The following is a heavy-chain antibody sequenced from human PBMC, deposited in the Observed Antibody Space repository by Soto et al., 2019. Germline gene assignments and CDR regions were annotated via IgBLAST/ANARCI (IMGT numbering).Heavy chain of an antibody. CDR1: GDFLSSGDYY. D-gene: IGHD5-18*01. CDR3: AREEGYNYGPTYYYYGMDV. CDR2: IYYNGST. V-gene: IGHV4-30-4*01. Sequence: PSETLSLTCTVSGDFLSSGDYYWSWIRQPPGKGLEWIGYIYYNGSTSYNPSLKSRVTISVDTSKNQFSLKLSSVTAADTAVYYCAREEGYNYGPTYYYYGMDVWGQGTTVTVSS. J-gene: IGHJ6*02.